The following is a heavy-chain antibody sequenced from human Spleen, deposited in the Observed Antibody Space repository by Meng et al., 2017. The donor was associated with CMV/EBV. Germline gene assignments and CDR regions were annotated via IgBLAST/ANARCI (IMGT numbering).Heavy chain of an antibody. CDR1: GYTFSSYG. CDR3: AKDQFPGSPSLYGMDV. J-gene: IGHJ6*02. Sequence: ASVKVSCKASGYTFSSYGISWVRQAPGQGLEWVGWISTYNANTRYAQKLQGRVTMTTDTSTRTAYMELRSLRSDDTAVYYCAKDQFPGSPSLYGMDVWGQGTTVTVSS. CDR2: ISTYNANT. V-gene: IGHV1-18*01. D-gene: IGHD6-25*01.